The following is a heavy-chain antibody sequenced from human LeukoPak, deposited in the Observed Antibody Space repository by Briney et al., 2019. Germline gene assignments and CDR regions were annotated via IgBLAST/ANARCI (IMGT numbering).Heavy chain of an antibody. CDR2: ITSTSSHI. CDR1: GFTVSSNY. CDR3: ARRLQGLDY. V-gene: IGHV3-21*06. J-gene: IGHJ4*02. Sequence: NTGGSLRLSCAASGFTVSSNYMSWIRQAPGKGLEWVSSITSTSSHIYYADSLKGRFAISRDNAKNSLYLQMNSLRAEDTAVYYCARRLQGLDYWGQGTLVTVSS.